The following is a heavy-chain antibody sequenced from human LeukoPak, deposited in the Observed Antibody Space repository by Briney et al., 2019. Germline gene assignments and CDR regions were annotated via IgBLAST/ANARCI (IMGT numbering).Heavy chain of an antibody. Sequence: SETLSLTCTVSGGSISSSDYYWGWIRQPPGKGLEWIGSIYYSGSTYYNPSLKSRVIISADTSKNQFSLKLSSVTAADTAVYYCASCSRGYSYGYMVTPLYYYYMDVWGKGTTVTVSS. CDR3: ASCSRGYSYGYMVTPLYYYYMDV. D-gene: IGHD5-18*01. CDR2: IYYSGST. J-gene: IGHJ6*03. CDR1: GGSISSSDYY. V-gene: IGHV4-39*01.